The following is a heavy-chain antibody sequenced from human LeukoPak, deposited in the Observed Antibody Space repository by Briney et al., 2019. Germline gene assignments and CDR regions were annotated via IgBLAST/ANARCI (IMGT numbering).Heavy chain of an antibody. CDR1: GGTFSSYA. CDR3: ARAPYSGYDKGFDY. D-gene: IGHD5-12*01. Sequence: SVKVSCKASGGTFSSYAISWVRQAPGQGLEWMGGIIPVFGTANYAQKFQGRVTITADESTSTAYMELSGLRSEDTAVYYCARAPYSGYDKGFDYWGQGTLVTVSS. V-gene: IGHV1-69*13. CDR2: IIPVFGTA. J-gene: IGHJ4*02.